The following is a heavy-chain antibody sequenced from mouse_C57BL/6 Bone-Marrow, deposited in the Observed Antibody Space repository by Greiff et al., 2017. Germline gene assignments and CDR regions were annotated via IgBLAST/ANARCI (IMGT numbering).Heavy chain of an antibody. V-gene: IGHV2-9-1*01. Sequence: VKLQESGPGLVAPSQSLSITCTVSGFSLTSYAISWVRQPPGKGLEWLGVIWTGGGTNYNSALKSRLSISKDNSKSQVFLKMNSLQTDDTARYYCARNYDYAQYYYAMDYWGQGTSVTVSS. D-gene: IGHD2-4*01. J-gene: IGHJ4*01. CDR3: ARNYDYAQYYYAMDY. CDR1: GFSLTSYA. CDR2: IWTGGGT.